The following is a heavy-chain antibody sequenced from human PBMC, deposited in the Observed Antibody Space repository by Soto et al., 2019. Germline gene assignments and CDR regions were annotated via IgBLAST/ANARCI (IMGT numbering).Heavy chain of an antibody. V-gene: IGHV1-2*04. CDR1: GYTFTGYY. CDR2: INPNSGGT. CDR3: ARGGYSSSWGYYYYGVDV. D-gene: IGHD6-13*01. J-gene: IGHJ6*02. Sequence: GASVKVSFKASGYTFTGYYMHWVRQAPGQGLEWMGWINPNSGGTNYAQKCQGWVTMTRDTSISTAYMELSRLRSDDTAVYYCARGGYSSSWGYYYYGVDVWGQGTTVTVSS.